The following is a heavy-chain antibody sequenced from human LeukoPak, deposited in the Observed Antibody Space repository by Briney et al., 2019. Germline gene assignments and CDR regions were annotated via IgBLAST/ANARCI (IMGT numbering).Heavy chain of an antibody. CDR3: ARLGYYYDSSGYRRWYFDY. D-gene: IGHD3-22*01. CDR2: TYYRSKWYN. Sequence: SQTLSLTCAISGDSVSSNSAAWNWIRQSPSRGLEWLGRTYYRSKWYNDYSVSVKSRITINPDTSKNQFSLQLNSVTPEDTAVYYCARLGYYYDSSGYRRWYFDYWGQGTLVTVSS. V-gene: IGHV6-1*01. J-gene: IGHJ4*02. CDR1: GDSVSSNSAA.